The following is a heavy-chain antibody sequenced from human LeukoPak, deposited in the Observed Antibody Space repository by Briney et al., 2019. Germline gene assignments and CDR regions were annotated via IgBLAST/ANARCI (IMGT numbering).Heavy chain of an antibody. CDR1: GYSISSGYY. D-gene: IGHD4-17*01. V-gene: IGHV4-38-2*02. Sequence: SETLSLTCTVSGYSISSGYYWGWIRQPPGKGLEWIGSIYHSGSTYYNPSLKSRVTISVDTSKNQFSLKLSSVTAADTAVYYCARELSTVTTPRDYWGQGTLVTVSS. CDR2: IYHSGST. CDR3: ARELSTVTTPRDY. J-gene: IGHJ4*02.